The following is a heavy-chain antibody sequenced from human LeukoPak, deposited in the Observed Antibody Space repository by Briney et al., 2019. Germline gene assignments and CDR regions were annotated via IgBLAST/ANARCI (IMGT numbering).Heavy chain of an antibody. V-gene: IGHV4-39*01. J-gene: IGHJ4*02. D-gene: IGHD3-3*01. CDR2: IYYSGST. Sequence: PSETLSLTCTVSGGSISSSSYYWGWIRQPPGKGLEWIGSIYYSGSTYYNLSLKSRVAISVDTSKNQFSLKLSSVTAADTAVYYCARSTPLLEEPFFDYWGQGTLVTVSS. CDR3: ARSTPLLEEPFFDY. CDR1: GGSISSSSYY.